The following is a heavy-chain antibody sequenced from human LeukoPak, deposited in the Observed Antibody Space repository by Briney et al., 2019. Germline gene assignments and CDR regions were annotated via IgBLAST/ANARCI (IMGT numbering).Heavy chain of an antibody. Sequence: SGGSLRLSCAASGFTFSSYAMSWVRQAPGKGLEWVSAISGSGGGTYYADSVKGRFTISRDHSKNTLYLQMNSLRAEDTAVYYCAKRVDGSGSPFVGAFDIWGQGTMVTVSS. CDR1: GFTFSSYA. V-gene: IGHV3-23*01. CDR3: AKRVDGSGSPFVGAFDI. D-gene: IGHD3-10*01. J-gene: IGHJ3*02. CDR2: ISGSGGGT.